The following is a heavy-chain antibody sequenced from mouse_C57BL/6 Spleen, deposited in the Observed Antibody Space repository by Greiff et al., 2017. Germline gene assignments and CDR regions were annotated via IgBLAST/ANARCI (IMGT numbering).Heavy chain of an antibody. J-gene: IGHJ1*03. Sequence: VQLKESGAELVKPGASVKLSCTASGFNIKDYYMHWVKQRTEQGLEWIGRIDPEDGATKYAPKFQGKATITADTSSNTAYLQLSSLTSEDTAVYYCARPLYGDWYFDVWGTGTTVTVSS. V-gene: IGHV14-2*01. CDR1: GFNIKDYY. CDR3: ARPLYGDWYFDV. CDR2: IDPEDGAT. D-gene: IGHD1-1*02.